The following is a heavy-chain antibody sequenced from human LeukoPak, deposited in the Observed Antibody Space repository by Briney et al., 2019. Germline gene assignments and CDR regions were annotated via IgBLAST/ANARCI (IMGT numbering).Heavy chain of an antibody. CDR1: GGSIRSSYYY. Sequence: SSETLSLTCTVSGGSIRSSYYYWGWIRQPPGKGLEWIGSIYDSGSIYYNPSLKSRVTISVDTSKNQFSLKLNSVTAADTAVYYCARGRIQRVLNYWGQGTLVTVSS. CDR2: IYDSGSI. J-gene: IGHJ4*02. V-gene: IGHV4-39*01. CDR3: ARGRIQRVLNY.